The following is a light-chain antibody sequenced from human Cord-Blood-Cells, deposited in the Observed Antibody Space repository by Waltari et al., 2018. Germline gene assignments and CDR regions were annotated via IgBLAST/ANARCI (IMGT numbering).Light chain of an antibody. V-gene: IGLV1-47*01. Sequence: QSVLTQPPSASGTPGQRVTISCSGSSCNIGSNYVYWYQPLPGTAPKLLIYRNNPRPSGVPDRFSGSKSGTSASLAISGLRSEDEADYYCAAWDDSLSGYVFGTGTKVTVL. CDR1: SCNIGSNY. CDR2: RNN. J-gene: IGLJ1*01. CDR3: AAWDDSLSGYV.